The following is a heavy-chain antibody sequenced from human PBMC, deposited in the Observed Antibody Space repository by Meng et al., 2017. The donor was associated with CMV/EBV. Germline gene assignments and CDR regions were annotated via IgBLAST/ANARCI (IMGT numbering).Heavy chain of an antibody. CDR3: ADLGTPY. CDR2: IKNRADNYIT. Sequence: LACAASGFTFSDHYMDWVRRAPGKGLECVARIKNRADNYITQYAASVEGRFTISRDDSKNSVYLQMDNLTTGDTAVYYCADLGTPYWGQGTLVTVSS. D-gene: IGHD1-7*01. J-gene: IGHJ4*02. CDR1: GFTFSDHY. V-gene: IGHV3-72*01.